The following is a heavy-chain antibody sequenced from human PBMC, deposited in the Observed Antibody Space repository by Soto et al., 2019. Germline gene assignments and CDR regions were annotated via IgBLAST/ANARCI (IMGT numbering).Heavy chain of an antibody. CDR2: IYTSGST. CDR1: GGSISSYY. CDR3: ARRRDTHQFGGLDV. V-gene: IGHV4-4*07. D-gene: IGHD3-16*01. Sequence: PSETLSLTCTVSGGSISSYYWSWIRQPAGKGLEWIGRIYTSGSTNYNPSLKSRVTMSVDTSKNQISLRLTSVTAADAAVYFCARRRDTHQFGGLDVWGQGTLVTVSS. J-gene: IGHJ1*01.